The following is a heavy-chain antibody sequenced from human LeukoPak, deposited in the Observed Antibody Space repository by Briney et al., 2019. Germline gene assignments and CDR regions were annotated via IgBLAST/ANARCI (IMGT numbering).Heavy chain of an antibody. CDR3: ARGSYYVHNDY. V-gene: IGHV4-59*01. J-gene: IGHJ4*02. CDR2: IYYSGST. D-gene: IGHD3-10*02. Sequence: SETLSLTCTVSGGSISSYYWSWIRQPPGKGLEWIGYIYYSGSTYYNPSLKSRVTISVHTSKNQFSLKLSSVTAADTAVYYCARGSYYVHNDYWGQGTLVTVSS. CDR1: GGSISSYY.